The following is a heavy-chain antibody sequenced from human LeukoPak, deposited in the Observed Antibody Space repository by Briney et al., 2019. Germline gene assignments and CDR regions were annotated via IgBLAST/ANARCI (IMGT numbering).Heavy chain of an antibody. CDR1: GDIVSSNSAA. CDR3: ARDRDSSGWYRNWFDP. Sequence: SQTLSLPCAISGDIVSSNSAAWNWIRQSPSRGLEWLGRTYYRSKWYNDYAVSVKSRITLNPDTSKNQYTLQLNSVTPEDTAVYYCARDRDSSGWYRNWFDPGGQGTLVSVS. V-gene: IGHV6-1*01. J-gene: IGHJ5*02. CDR2: TYYRSKWYN. D-gene: IGHD6-19*01.